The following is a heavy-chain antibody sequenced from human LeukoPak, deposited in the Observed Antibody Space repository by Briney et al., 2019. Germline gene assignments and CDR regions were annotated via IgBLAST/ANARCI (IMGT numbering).Heavy chain of an antibody. CDR1: GGSFSGYY. D-gene: IGHD3-10*01. CDR3: AKAFGVRGVIRS. J-gene: IGHJ5*02. V-gene: IGHV4-34*01. CDR2: INHSGST. Sequence: SETLSLTCAVYGGSFSGYYWSWIRQPPGKGLEWIGEINHSGSTNYNPSLKSRVTISVDTSKNQFSLKLSSVTAADTAVYYCAKAFGVRGVIRSWGQGTLVTVSS.